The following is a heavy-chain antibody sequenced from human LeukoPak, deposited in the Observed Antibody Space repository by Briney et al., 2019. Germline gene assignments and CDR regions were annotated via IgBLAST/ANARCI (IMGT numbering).Heavy chain of an antibody. CDR1: GYTVTSYY. Sequence: ASVKVSCKASGYTVTSYYMHWVRQAPGQGLEWMGILNPSGGSSSYAQKFQGRATLTRATSTSTVYMELSSLRSEDTAVYYCARDWREYSSGWSRDDAFDIWGQGTMVTVSS. CDR3: ARDWREYSSGWSRDDAFDI. CDR2: LNPSGGSS. V-gene: IGHV1-46*01. J-gene: IGHJ3*02. D-gene: IGHD6-19*01.